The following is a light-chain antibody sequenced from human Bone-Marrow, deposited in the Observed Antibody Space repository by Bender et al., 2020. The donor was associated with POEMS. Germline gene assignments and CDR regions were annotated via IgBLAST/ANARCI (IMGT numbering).Light chain of an antibody. J-gene: IGLJ2*01. CDR3: QAWDSTTVV. Sequence: SYELTQPPSVSVSPRQTARITCSGDELPKQYAYWYQQKPGQAPVLVIYKDSERPSGIPERFSGSSSGTTATLTISRVQAADEADYYCQAWDSTTVVFGGGTKLTVL. CDR2: KDS. V-gene: IGLV3-25*03. CDR1: ELPKQY.